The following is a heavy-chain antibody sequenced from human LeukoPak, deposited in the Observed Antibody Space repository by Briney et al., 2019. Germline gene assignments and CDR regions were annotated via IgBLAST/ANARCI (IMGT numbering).Heavy chain of an antibody. CDR3: ARDSGFWLY. J-gene: IGHJ4*02. V-gene: IGHV4-39*07. CDR1: GDSITSGSYY. D-gene: IGHD3-22*01. CDR2: IYSDGDT. Sequence: LDTLSLTCTVSGDSITSGSYYWGWIPPTPGPGLEWIGNIYSDGDTSFNPSLKSRITMSVDTSKNQYSLKLNSVTAAGTAVYFCARDSGFWLYWGQGTLVSVSS.